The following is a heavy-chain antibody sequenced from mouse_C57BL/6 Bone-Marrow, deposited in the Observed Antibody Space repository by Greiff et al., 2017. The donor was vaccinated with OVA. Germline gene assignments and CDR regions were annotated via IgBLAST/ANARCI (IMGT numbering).Heavy chain of an antibody. CDR3: ARDGNYPYFDY. CDR1: GFNIKHTY. J-gene: IGHJ2*01. CDR2: IDPANGNT. Sequence: EVQGVESVAELVRPGASVKLSCTASGFNIKHTYMHWVKQRPEQGLAWIGRIDPANGNTKYAPKFQGKATITADTSSNTAYLQLSSLTSEDTAIYYWARDGNYPYFDYWGQGTTLTVSS. V-gene: IGHV14-3*01. D-gene: IGHD2-1*01.